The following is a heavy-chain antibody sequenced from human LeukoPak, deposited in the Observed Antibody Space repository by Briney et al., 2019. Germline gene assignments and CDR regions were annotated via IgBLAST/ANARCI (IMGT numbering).Heavy chain of an antibody. CDR3: ARDFDY. CDR2: ISYHGKNK. V-gene: IGHV3-30*04. J-gene: IGHJ4*02. Sequence: GRSLRLSCGASGFIFNTSAMRWVRQAPGKGLEWVAVISYHGKNKYYAESVRGRFTISRDNSKNTLYLQMNSLNTEDTAVYYCARDFDYWGQGTLVTVSS. CDR1: GFIFNTSA.